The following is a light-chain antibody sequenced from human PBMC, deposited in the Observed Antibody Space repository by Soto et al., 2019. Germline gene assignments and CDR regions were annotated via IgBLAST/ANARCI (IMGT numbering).Light chain of an antibody. CDR1: SSDVGGYNF. V-gene: IGLV2-8*01. J-gene: IGLJ3*02. Sequence: QSALTQPPSASGSPGQSVTISCTGTSSDVGGYNFVSWYQQHPGKVPKPVIFEVSKRPSGVPDRFSGSKSGNTASLPVSGLQAEDEADYYCSSFGGGNKVLFGGGTKLTVL. CDR3: SSFGGGNKVL. CDR2: EVS.